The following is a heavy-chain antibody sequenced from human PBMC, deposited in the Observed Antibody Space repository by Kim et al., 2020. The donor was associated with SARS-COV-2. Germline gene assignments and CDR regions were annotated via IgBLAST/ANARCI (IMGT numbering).Heavy chain of an antibody. CDR1: GVTFSRYW. J-gene: IGHJ4*02. CDR2: IKEDGSEK. Sequence: GGSLRLSCAASGVTFSRYWMSWVRQAPEKGLEWVANIKEDGSEKIYVDSVKGRFTISRDNAKNSLYLQMNSLRAEDTAVYYCAVALGYKYGEDGYWGQGTLVTVSS. V-gene: IGHV3-7*05. D-gene: IGHD5-18*01. CDR3: AVALGYKYGEDGY.